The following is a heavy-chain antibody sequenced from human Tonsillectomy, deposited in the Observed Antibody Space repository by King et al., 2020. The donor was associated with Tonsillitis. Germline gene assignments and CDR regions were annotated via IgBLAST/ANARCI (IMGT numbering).Heavy chain of an antibody. CDR2: IKQDERGK. D-gene: IGHD3-22*01. V-gene: IGHV3-7*03. J-gene: IGHJ4*02. Sequence: QLVQSGGGLVQPGGSLRLSCAASGFTFSSCWMNWFRQVPGKGWEGVANIKQDERGKVQWESVKGRFTYSRDNAKNSLYLQMNSLRAEDTAVYYCARDHYYDSSGYPGGYWGQGTLVTVSS. CDR3: ARDHYYDSSGYPGGY. CDR1: GFTFSSCW.